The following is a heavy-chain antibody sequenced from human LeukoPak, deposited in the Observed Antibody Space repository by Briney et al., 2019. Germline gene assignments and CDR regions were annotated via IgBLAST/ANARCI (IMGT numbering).Heavy chain of an antibody. V-gene: IGHV4-34*01. D-gene: IGHD6-13*01. CDR3: ARNVAAAVDY. CDR1: GGSFSGYY. Sequence: PSETLSLTCAVYGGSFSGYYWSWIRQPPGNGLEWIGEINHSGSTNYNPSLKSRVTISVDTSKNQFSLKLSSVTAADTAVYYCARNVAAAVDYWGQGTLVTVSS. J-gene: IGHJ4*02. CDR2: INHSGST.